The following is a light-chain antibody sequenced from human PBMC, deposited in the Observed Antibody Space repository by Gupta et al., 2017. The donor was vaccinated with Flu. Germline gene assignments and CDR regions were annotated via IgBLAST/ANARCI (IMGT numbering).Light chain of an antibody. CDR1: QCRVYSDGNNY. V-gene: IGKV2-30*01. CDR3: KQGNRCPLT. J-gene: IGKJ4*01. CDR2: KVS. Sequence: VVMTQSPLSLPVTLGKPASISCSSSQCRVYSDGNNYLNWFQQRPGQSPRRLIYKVSNRDSGVPDRFSGSGSGTDFTLKISSGEAEDVGVYYCKQGNRCPLTFGGGTKVEIK.